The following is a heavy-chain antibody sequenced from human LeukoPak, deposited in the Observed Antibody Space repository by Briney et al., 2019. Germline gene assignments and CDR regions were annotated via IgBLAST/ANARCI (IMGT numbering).Heavy chain of an antibody. CDR2: ISYDGSNK. CDR3: ARVRGGYFQVAFDI. V-gene: IGHV3-30*03. CDR1: GFTFNTYW. J-gene: IGHJ3*02. D-gene: IGHD1-26*01. Sequence: GGSLRLSCSASGFTFNTYWMSWVRQAPGKGLEWVAVISYDGSNKYYADSVKGRFTTSRDNSKNTLYLQMNSLRAEDTAVYYCARVRGGYFQVAFDIWGQGTMVTVSS.